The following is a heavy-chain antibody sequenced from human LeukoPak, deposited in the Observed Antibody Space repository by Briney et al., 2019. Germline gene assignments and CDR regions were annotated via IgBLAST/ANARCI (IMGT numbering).Heavy chain of an antibody. V-gene: IGHV4-59*01. J-gene: IGHJ4*02. CDR1: GGSISSYY. Sequence: SETLSLTCTVSGGSISSYYWSWIRQPPGKGLEWVGYISYSGSTNYNPSPKSRVTISVDMSKNQFSPKLTSVTAADRAVFYCARERNGDYVDYWGQGSLVTVSS. CDR3: ARERNGDYVDY. CDR2: ISYSGST. D-gene: IGHD4-17*01.